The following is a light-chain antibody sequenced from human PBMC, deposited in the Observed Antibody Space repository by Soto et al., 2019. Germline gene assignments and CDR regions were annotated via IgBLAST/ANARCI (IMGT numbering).Light chain of an antibody. CDR2: DAS. V-gene: IGKV1-5*01. Sequence: DIQMTQSPSSMSTSVGDGITITCRASQSISSWLAWYQQKPGKAPKLLIYDASSLESGVPSRFSGSGSGTEFTLTISSLQPDDFATYYCQQYNRYSWTFGQGTKVDIK. CDR3: QQYNRYSWT. CDR1: QSISSW. J-gene: IGKJ1*01.